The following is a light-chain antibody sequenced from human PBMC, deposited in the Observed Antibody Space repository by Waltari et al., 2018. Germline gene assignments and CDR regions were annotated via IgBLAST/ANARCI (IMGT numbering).Light chain of an antibody. V-gene: IGKV1-9*01. J-gene: IGKJ5*01. CDR1: QGISSY. CDR3: QQLNSYPIT. CDR2: AAS. Sequence: DIQLTQSPSFLSASVGDRVTITCRASQGISSYLAWYQQKPGKAPKFLFYAASTLQSGVPSRFSGSGSGTEFTLTISSLQPEDFATYYCQQLNSYPITFGQGTRLEIK.